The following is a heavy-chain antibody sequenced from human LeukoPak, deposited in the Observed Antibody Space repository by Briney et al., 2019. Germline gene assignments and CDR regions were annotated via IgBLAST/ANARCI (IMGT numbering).Heavy chain of an antibody. V-gene: IGHV4-39*01. CDR2: IYYTGNT. D-gene: IGHD3-22*01. J-gene: IGHJ4*02. CDR1: GGSISSSNYY. CDR3: ARRLYYYDSGGYYTDY. Sequence: SETLSLTCIVSGGSISSSNYYWGWIRQPPGKGLEWIGNIYYTGNTYYNPSLKSRVTISVDTSKNQFSLRLSSVTAADTAVYYCARRLYYYDSGGYYTDYWGQGTLVTVSS.